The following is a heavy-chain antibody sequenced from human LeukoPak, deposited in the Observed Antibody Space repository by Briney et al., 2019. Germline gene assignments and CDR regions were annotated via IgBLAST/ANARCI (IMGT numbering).Heavy chain of an antibody. CDR2: ISSSSSTI. CDR3: ARLWVGGELSSYYFDY. J-gene: IGHJ4*02. V-gene: IGHV3-48*01. D-gene: IGHD3-16*02. Sequence: GGSLRLSCAASGFTFSSYSMNWVRQAPGKVLEWVSYISSSSSTIYYADSVKGRFTISRDNAKNSLYLQMNSLRAEDTAVYYCARLWVGGELSSYYFDYWGQGTLVTVSS. CDR1: GFTFSSYS.